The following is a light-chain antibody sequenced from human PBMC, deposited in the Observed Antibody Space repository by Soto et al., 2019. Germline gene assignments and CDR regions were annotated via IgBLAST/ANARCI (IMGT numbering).Light chain of an antibody. CDR2: DVS. J-gene: IGKJ4*01. CDR1: QTVRTW. Sequence: EIQMTQAPSALSASIGDRVTITCRASQTVRTWLAWYQQKPGKAPKLLIYDVSILQSGVPARFSGSGSGTEFPPPIRRLQPADFAIHYGKPYTAYPLTLGAGTKV. CDR3: KPYTAYPLT. V-gene: IGKV1-5*01.